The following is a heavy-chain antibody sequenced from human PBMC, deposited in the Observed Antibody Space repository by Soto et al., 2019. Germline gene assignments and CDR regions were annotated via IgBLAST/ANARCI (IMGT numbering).Heavy chain of an antibody. CDR2: ISGGGDGT. Sequence: QSGGSLRLSCAASGFPFSHYAMYWVRQAPGKGLEWVSGISGGGDGTNYADSVKGRFTISRDNSRNTLYLQMNSLRAEDTAVYYCAKDPRLQLGYWGQGTLVTVSS. J-gene: IGHJ4*02. CDR3: AKDPRLQLGY. V-gene: IGHV3-23*01. D-gene: IGHD1-1*01. CDR1: GFPFSHYA.